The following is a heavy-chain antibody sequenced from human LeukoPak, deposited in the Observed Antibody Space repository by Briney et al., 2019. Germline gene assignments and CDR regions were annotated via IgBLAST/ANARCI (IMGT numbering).Heavy chain of an antibody. CDR1: GFTFSNYA. CDR2: ISSSGSTI. CDR3: ARAVDDCYDY. J-gene: IGHJ4*02. V-gene: IGHV3-11*01. D-gene: IGHD2-21*02. Sequence: GGSLRLSCAASGFTFSNYAMTWVRQAPGKGLEWVSYISSSGSTIYYADSVKGRFTISRDNAKNSLYLQMNSLRAGDTAVYYCARAVDDCYDYWGQGTLVTVSS.